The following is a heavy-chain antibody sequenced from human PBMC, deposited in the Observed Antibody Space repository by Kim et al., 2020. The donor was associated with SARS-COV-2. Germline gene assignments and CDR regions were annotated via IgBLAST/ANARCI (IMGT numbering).Heavy chain of an antibody. D-gene: IGHD3-16*01. Sequence: NPSLKSRVTISVDTSKNQFSLKLSSVTAADTAVYYCARLMITFGGVNMNYWGQGTLVTVSS. J-gene: IGHJ4*02. CDR3: ARLMITFGGVNMNY. V-gene: IGHV4-34*01.